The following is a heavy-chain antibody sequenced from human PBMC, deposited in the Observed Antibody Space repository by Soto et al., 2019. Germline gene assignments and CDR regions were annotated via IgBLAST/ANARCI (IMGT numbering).Heavy chain of an antibody. J-gene: IGHJ4*02. V-gene: IGHV4-31*03. CDR3: ERIRTWSLYYVDY. CDR2: IYYSGST. D-gene: IGHD1-1*01. Sequence: QVQLQESGPGLVKPSQTLSLTCTVSGGSISSGGYYWSWIRQHPGKGLEWIGYIYYSGSTYYNPSRKSRVTISVDTSKNQFSLKLSSVTAADTAVYYCERIRTWSLYYVDYWCQGTMVTVSS. CDR1: GGSISSGGYY.